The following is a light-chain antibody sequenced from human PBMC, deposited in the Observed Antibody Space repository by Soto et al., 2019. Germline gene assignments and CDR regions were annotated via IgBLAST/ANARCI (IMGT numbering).Light chain of an antibody. V-gene: IGKV3-11*01. CDR1: QSIKNN. CDR2: DSS. CDR3: QQRSNWPLT. J-gene: IGKJ4*01. Sequence: EDVLTQSPGTLPLSPGERXTLXXXXSQSIKNNQLAWYXKKPGQXXRXXIHDSSDRATGIPARFSGSGSGTACTLTISSLETEDGAVYDCQQRSNWPLTFGGGTKVDIK.